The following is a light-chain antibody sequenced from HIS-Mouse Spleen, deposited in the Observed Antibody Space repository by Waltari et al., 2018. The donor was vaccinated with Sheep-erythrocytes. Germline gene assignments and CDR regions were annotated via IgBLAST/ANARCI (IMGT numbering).Light chain of an antibody. V-gene: IGKV1-39*01. CDR1: QSISSY. Sequence: DIQMTQSPSSLSASVGDRVTITCQASQSISSYLNWYQQKPGKAPKLLIYAASSLQSGVPSRFSVSGSGTDFTLTISSLQPEDFATYYCQQSYSTPPLTFGGGTKVEIK. CDR3: QQSYSTPPLT. J-gene: IGKJ4*01. CDR2: AAS.